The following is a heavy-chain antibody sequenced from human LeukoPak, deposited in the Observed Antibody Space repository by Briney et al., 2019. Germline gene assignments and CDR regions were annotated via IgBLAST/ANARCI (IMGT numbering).Heavy chain of an antibody. D-gene: IGHD3-10*01. CDR3: ARGARVRGVNWFDP. J-gene: IGHJ5*02. CDR1: GFTFSSYS. V-gene: IGHV3-21*01. CDR2: ISSSSSYI. Sequence: PGGSLRLSCAASGFTFSSYSMNWVRQAPGKGLEWVSSISSSSSYIYYADSVKGRFTISRDNAKNSLYLQMNSLRAEDTAVYYCARGARVRGVNWFDPWGQGTLVTVSS.